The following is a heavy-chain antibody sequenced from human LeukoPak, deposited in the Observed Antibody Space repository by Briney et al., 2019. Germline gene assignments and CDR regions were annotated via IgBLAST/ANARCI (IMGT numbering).Heavy chain of an antibody. CDR3: ARMTTRTTFVSRYFDS. J-gene: IGHJ4*02. Sequence: KPSGTLSLTCAVSGYSISSSNWWSWVRQPPGKGLEWIGEIFHDGTTNSNPSLKSRVTISVDKSKNQFSLKLTSVTAADTAVYYCARMTTRTTFVSRYFDSWGQGTLVTVSS. CDR1: GYSISSSNW. V-gene: IGHV4-4*02. D-gene: IGHD3-16*01. CDR2: IFHDGTT.